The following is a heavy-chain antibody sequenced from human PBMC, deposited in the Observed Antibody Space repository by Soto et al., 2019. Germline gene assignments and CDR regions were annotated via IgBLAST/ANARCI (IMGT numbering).Heavy chain of an antibody. V-gene: IGHV4-4*02. D-gene: IGHD6-19*01. J-gene: IGHJ4*02. CDR1: GGSISSSNW. CDR3: ARGFITGSHYSGGWYYFDS. CDR2: IYYSGST. Sequence: SETLSLTCAVSGGSISSSNWWSWVRQPPGKGLEWIGEIYYSGSTNYNPSLKSRVTISVDTSKNQFSLELSSVTAADTAVYYCARGFITGSHYSGGWYYFDSWGQGTQVTVSS.